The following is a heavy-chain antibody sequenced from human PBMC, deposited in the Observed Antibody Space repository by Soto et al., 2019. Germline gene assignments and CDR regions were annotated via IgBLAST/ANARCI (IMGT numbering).Heavy chain of an antibody. D-gene: IGHD6-13*01. J-gene: IGHJ6*02. Sequence: PSETLSLTCTVSGGSISSYYWSWIRQPPGKGLEWIGYIYYSGSTNYNPALKSRVTISVDTSKNQFSLKLSSVTAADTAVYYCARCWGMAAAGPIYYYYYYGMDVWGQGTTVTVSS. V-gene: IGHV4-59*01. CDR1: GGSISSYY. CDR2: IYYSGST. CDR3: ARCWGMAAAGPIYYYYYYGMDV.